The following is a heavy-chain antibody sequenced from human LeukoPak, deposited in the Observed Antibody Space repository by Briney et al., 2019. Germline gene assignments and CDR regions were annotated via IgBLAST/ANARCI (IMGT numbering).Heavy chain of an antibody. V-gene: IGHV1-2*02. J-gene: IGHJ5*02. CDR1: GYTFTGYY. CDR2: INPNSGGT. D-gene: IGHD2-2*01. CDR3: ARESPRDIVVVPAAYLIDNWFDP. Sequence: ASVKVSCKASGYTFTGYYMHWVRQAPGQGLEWMGWINPNSGGTNYAQKFQGRVTMTRDTSIGTAYMELSRLRSDDTAVYYCARESPRDIVVVPAAYLIDNWFDPWGQGTLVTVSS.